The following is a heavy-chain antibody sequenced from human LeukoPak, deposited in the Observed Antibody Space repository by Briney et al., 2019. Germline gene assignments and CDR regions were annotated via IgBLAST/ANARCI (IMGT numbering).Heavy chain of an antibody. D-gene: IGHD3-22*01. CDR3: ATDSSGYYPSVHTDYYYGMDV. V-gene: IGHV3-30-3*01. J-gene: IGHJ6*02. Sequence: PGGSLRLSCAASGFTVSSNYMSWVRQAPGKGLEWVAVISYDGSNKYYADSVKGRFTISRDNSKNTLYLQMNSLRAEDTAVYYCATDSSGYYPSVHTDYYYGMDVWGQGTTVTVSS. CDR2: ISYDGSNK. CDR1: GFTVSSNY.